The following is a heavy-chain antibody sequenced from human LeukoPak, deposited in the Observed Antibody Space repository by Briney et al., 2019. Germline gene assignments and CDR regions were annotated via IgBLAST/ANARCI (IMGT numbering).Heavy chain of an antibody. D-gene: IGHD5-12*01. CDR2: VSSSSSAI. CDR1: GFTFSSYS. V-gene: IGHV3-48*02. J-gene: IGHJ4*02. CDR3: ARDRVGYPKYYFDY. Sequence: GGSLRLSCAASGFTFSSYSMNWVRQAPGKGLEWVSYVSSSSSAIYYADSVKGRFTISRDNAKNSLYLQMNRLTDDDTAVYYCARDRVGYPKYYFDYWGQGTLVNVSS.